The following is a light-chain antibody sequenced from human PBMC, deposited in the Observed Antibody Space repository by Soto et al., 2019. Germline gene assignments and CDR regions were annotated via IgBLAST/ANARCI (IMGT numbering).Light chain of an antibody. V-gene: IGKV3-15*01. CDR3: QQYNNWPLT. Sequence: EIVMTQSPATLSVSPGERATLSCRASQSVSSNLAWYQQKPGQAPRLLIYGASNRATGIPARFSGSGSGTEFTLPISSLQSEDFAVYYCQQYNNWPLTFGGGTKVEIK. CDR2: GAS. CDR1: QSVSSN. J-gene: IGKJ4*01.